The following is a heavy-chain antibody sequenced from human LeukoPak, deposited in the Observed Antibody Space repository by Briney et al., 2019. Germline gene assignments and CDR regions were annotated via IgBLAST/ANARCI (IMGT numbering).Heavy chain of an antibody. CDR1: GDSIRSGSFH. Sequence: SETLSLTCSVSGDSIRSGSFHWNWIRQPAGKGLEWIGRIYITGSTDYNPSLKSRVTMSVDTSNNQFSLKLTSVTAADTAVYYCAKPWGYAANSLHIQHWGQGARVIVSA. J-gene: IGHJ1*01. CDR2: IYITGST. CDR3: AKPWGYAANSLHIQH. D-gene: IGHD4-23*01. V-gene: IGHV4-61*02.